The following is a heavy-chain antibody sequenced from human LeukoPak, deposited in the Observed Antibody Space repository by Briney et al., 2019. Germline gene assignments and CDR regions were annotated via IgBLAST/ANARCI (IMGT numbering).Heavy chain of an antibody. J-gene: IGHJ3*02. V-gene: IGHV3-30*03. CDR3: ATSRGVTAHDAFDI. CDR1: GFTFSSYG. CDR2: ISYDGSNK. D-gene: IGHD2-21*02. Sequence: GGSLRLSCAASGFTFSSYGMHRVRQAPGKGLEWVAVISYDGSNKYYADSAKGRFTISRDNSKNTLYLQMNSLRAEDTAVYYCATSRGVTAHDAFDIWGQGTMVTVSS.